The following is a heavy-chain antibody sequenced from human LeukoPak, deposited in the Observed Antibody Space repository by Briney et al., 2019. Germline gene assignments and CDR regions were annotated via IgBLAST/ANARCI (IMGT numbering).Heavy chain of an antibody. V-gene: IGHV3-64D*06. CDR2: ISSNRGST. CDR1: GFTFSGSA. D-gene: IGHD3-10*01. CDR3: VKDSTLWFVELLSGFDY. J-gene: IGHJ4*02. Sequence: GGSLRLSCSASGFTFSGSAMHWVPQAPGRGLEYVSAISSNRGSTYYEDSVKGRFTISRDNSKNTLYLQMSSLRAEDTAVYYCVKDSTLWFVELLSGFDYWGQGTLVTVSS.